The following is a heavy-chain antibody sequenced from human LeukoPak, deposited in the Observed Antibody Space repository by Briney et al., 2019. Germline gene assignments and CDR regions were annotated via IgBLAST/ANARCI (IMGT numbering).Heavy chain of an antibody. CDR2: IYYSGST. CDR3: ARGGLAVAGTFLDY. Sequence: SETLSLTCTVSGGSINNSSYYWGWIRQPPGKGLECIGNIYYSGSTYYNPSLKSRVTISVDTSKNQFSLKLSSVTAADTAVYYCARGGLAVAGTFLDYWGQGTLVTVSS. D-gene: IGHD6-19*01. V-gene: IGHV4-39*07. CDR1: GGSINNSSYY. J-gene: IGHJ4*02.